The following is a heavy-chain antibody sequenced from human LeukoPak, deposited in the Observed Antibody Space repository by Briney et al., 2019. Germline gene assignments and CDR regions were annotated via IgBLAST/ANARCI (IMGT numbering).Heavy chain of an antibody. V-gene: IGHV3-7*03. CDR3: ARDRAMDY. J-gene: IGHJ4*02. Sequence: GGSLRLSCAASGFTFSNYWMNWVRQAPGKGLEWVANIRQDGGERYYVDSVTGRFIISRDNAKNSLYLQMNSLRAEDTAIYYCARDRAMDYWGQGTLVTVSS. CDR2: IRQDGGER. CDR1: GFTFSNYW.